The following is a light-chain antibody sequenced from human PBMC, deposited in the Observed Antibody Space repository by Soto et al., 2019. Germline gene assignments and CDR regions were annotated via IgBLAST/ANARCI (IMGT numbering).Light chain of an antibody. Sequence: QSVLTQPASVSGSPGQSITISCTGTSSDIGAYKYVSWFQQHPGKAPKLMIYDVSNRPSGVSNRFSGSKSGNTASLTISWLQAEDEGDYYCNSYTTSSTHVFGTGTKVTVL. CDR1: SSDIGAYKY. V-gene: IGLV2-14*01. CDR2: DVS. J-gene: IGLJ1*01. CDR3: NSYTTSSTHV.